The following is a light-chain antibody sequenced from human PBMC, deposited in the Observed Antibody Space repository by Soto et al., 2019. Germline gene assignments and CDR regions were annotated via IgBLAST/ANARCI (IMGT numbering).Light chain of an antibody. CDR3: TSYTSSSTLVV. CDR2: DVS. V-gene: IGLV2-14*03. J-gene: IGLJ2*01. Sequence: QSALTQPASVSGSPGQSITFSCTGTSSDVGAYNYVSWYQHHPGKAPKLMIYDVSGRPSGVSSRFSGSKSGNTASLTISGLQAEYEADYYCTSYTSSSTLVVFGGGTKLTVL. CDR1: SSDVGAYNY.